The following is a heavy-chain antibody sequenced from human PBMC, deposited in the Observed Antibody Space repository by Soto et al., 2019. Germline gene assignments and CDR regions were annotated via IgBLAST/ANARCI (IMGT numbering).Heavy chain of an antibody. CDR3: ARAWAYSPLDY. D-gene: IGHD5-12*01. J-gene: IGHJ4*02. CDR2: ISSSGSTI. V-gene: IGHV3-11*01. Sequence: QVQLVESGGGLVKPGGSLRLSCAASGFTFSDYYMSWIRQAPGKGLEWVSHISSSGSTIYYADSVKGRFTISRDNAKNSLSLQMKRLRAEETPVYYCARAWAYSPLDYWGLGALVTVSS. CDR1: GFTFSDYY.